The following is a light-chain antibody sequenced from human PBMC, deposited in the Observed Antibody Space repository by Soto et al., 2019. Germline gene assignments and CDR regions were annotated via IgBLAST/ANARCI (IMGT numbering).Light chain of an antibody. V-gene: IGLV2-23*02. CDR1: SSDVGSDNL. CDR2: EVS. Sequence: QSVLTQPASVSGSPGQSITISCTGTSSDVGSDNLVSWYQQHPGKAPKFIIYEVSQRPAGVSYRFSGSKSGNTAYLTISGLQAEEEADYYCCSYAGSTTYGFGTGTKVTVL. J-gene: IGLJ1*01. CDR3: CSYAGSTTYG.